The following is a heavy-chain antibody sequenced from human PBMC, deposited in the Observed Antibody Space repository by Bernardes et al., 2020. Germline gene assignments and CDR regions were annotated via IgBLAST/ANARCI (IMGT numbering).Heavy chain of an antibody. J-gene: IGHJ5*02. CDR1: VAPSVVTT. CDR3: ARSRPGISVDT. D-gene: IGHD1-26*01. Sequence: SETCPAPALSLVAPSVVTTGPGCGSPQGGDWSGLGIHYSGSSNYIPSLKSRVTISMDTSKNQFSLKLSSVTAADTAVYYCARSRPGISVDTWGQGTLVTVSS. CDR2: HYSGSS. V-gene: IGHV4-59*01.